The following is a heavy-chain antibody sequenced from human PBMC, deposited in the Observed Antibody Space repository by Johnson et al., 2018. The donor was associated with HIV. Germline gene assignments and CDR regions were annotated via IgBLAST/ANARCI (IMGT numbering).Heavy chain of an antibody. V-gene: IGHV3-23*04. CDR1: GFTFSSYA. J-gene: IGHJ3*02. CDR2: ISGSGGST. Sequence: VQLVESGGGVVQPGRSLRLSCAASGFTFSSYAMSWVRQAPGKGLEWVSAISGSGGSTNYADSVRGRFTISRDNSKNSLYLQMNSLRAEDTAVYYCARDATPSRPGDAFDIWGQGTMVTVSS. CDR3: ARDATPSRPGDAFDI.